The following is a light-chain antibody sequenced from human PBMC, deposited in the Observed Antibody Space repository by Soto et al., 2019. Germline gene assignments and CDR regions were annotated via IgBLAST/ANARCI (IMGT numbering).Light chain of an antibody. CDR1: QTVNTW. CDR3: QQYTSYPWT. V-gene: IGKV1-5*01. J-gene: IGKJ1*01. CDR2: DAS. Sequence: DIQMTQSPSTLSASVGDRVTITCRASQTVNTWLAWYQQKPGTAPKVLIFDASSLKTGVPSRFSGSGSGTEFTLTISSLQPDDFATYYCQQYTSYPWTFGQGTKVDIK.